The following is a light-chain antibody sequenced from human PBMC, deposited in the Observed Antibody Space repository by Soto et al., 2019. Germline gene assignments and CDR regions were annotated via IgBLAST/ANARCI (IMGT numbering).Light chain of an antibody. V-gene: IGKV1-8*01. CDR2: AAS. J-gene: IGKJ2*01. CDR1: QGISSY. Sequence: AIRMTQSPSSFSASTGDRVTITCRASQGISSYLAWYQQKPGKAPKLLIYAASTLQSGVPSRFRGSGSGTAFTLTISCLQSEDFATYYCQQYYSYPPYTFGQGTKLEIK. CDR3: QQYYSYPPYT.